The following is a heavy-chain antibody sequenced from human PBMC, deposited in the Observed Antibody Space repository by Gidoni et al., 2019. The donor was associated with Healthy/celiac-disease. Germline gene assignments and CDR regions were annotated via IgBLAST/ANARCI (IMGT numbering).Heavy chain of an antibody. CDR1: GFTFSSYG. CDR3: AKDRIAARGALDY. V-gene: IGHV3-30*02. D-gene: IGHD6-6*01. CDR2: IRYDGSNK. J-gene: IGHJ4*02. Sequence: QVQLVESGGGVVQPGGSLRLSCAASGFTFSSYGMHWVRQAPGKGLEWVAFIRYDGSNKYYADSVKGRFTISRDNSKNTLYLQMNSLRAEDTAVYYCAKDRIAARGALDYWGQGTLVTVSS.